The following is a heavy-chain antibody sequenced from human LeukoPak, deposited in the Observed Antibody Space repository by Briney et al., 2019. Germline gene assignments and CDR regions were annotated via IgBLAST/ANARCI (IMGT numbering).Heavy chain of an antibody. Sequence: PGRSLRLSCAASGFTFDDYAMHWVRQAPGKGLEWVSGISWNSGSIGYADSVKGRFTISRDNAKNSLYLQMNSLRAEDTAVYYCASDGWFGDRTWGQGTLVTVSS. CDR3: ASDGWFGDRT. V-gene: IGHV3-9*01. J-gene: IGHJ5*02. CDR2: ISWNSGSI. D-gene: IGHD3-10*01. CDR1: GFTFDDYA.